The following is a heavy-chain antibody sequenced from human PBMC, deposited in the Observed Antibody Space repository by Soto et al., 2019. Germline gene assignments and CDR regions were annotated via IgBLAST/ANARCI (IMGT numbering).Heavy chain of an antibody. Sequence: QVQLVESGGGVVQPGRSLRLSCAASGFTFSSYGMHWVRQAPGKGLEWVAVISYDGSNKYYADSVKGRFTISRDNSKHTLCLQMNSLRAEDTAVYYCAKDGGGGQHIAAAGTYVWYYFDYWGQGTLVTVSS. V-gene: IGHV3-30*18. CDR1: GFTFSSYG. D-gene: IGHD6-13*01. CDR2: ISYDGSNK. CDR3: AKDGGGGQHIAAAGTYVWYYFDY. J-gene: IGHJ4*02.